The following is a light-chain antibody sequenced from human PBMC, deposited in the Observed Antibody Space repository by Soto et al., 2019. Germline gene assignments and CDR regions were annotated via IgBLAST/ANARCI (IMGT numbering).Light chain of an antibody. CDR2: RAS. J-gene: IGKJ1*01. CDR1: QSVSSSY. Sequence: EIVLTQSPGTLSLSPGERATLSCRASQSVSSSYLAWYQQKPGQAPRLLIYRASSRATGIPDRFSGSGSGADFTLTISRLEPEDFAVYYCQQYGSSTGTFGQGTKVEIK. CDR3: QQYGSSTGT. V-gene: IGKV3-20*01.